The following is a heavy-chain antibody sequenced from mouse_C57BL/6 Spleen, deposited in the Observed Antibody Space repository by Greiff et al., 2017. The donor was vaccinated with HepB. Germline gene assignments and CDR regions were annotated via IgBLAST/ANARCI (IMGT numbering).Heavy chain of an antibody. CDR1: GYTFTSYW. Sequence: QVQLKQPGAELVKPGASVKLSCKASGYTFTSYWMQWVKQRPGQGLEWIGEIDPSDSYTNYNQKFKGKATLTVDTSSSTAYMQLSSLTSEDSAVYYCARTNYYGSSPLSFDYWGQGTTLTVSS. D-gene: IGHD1-1*01. CDR2: IDPSDSYT. CDR3: ARTNYYGSSPLSFDY. J-gene: IGHJ2*01. V-gene: IGHV1-50*01.